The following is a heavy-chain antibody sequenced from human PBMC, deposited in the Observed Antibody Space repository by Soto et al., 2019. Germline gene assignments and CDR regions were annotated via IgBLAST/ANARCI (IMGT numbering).Heavy chain of an antibody. V-gene: IGHV1-18*01. CDR3: AREPATGDWFDP. D-gene: IGHD6-13*01. CDR2: INSYNGNT. CDR1: VYTFTSYG. J-gene: IGHJ5*02. Sequence: QVQLVQSGAEVKKPGASVKVSCKASVYTFTSYGITWVRQAPGQGLEWMGWINSYNGNTNYAQKLQGRVTMTTDTSTSTAYMELRSLRSDDTAVYYCAREPATGDWFDPWGQGTLVTVSS.